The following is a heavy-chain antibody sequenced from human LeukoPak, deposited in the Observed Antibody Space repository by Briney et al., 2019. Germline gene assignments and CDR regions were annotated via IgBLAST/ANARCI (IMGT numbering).Heavy chain of an antibody. Sequence: GGSLRLSCAASGFTFSSYSMNWVRQAPGKGLEWVSSISSSSSYIYYADSVKGRFTISRDNAKNSLYLQVNSLRAEDTAVYYCARDFFVVVTAKGFDYWGQGTLVTVSS. V-gene: IGHV3-21*01. J-gene: IGHJ4*02. CDR3: ARDFFVVVTAKGFDY. CDR1: GFTFSSYS. CDR2: ISSSSSYI. D-gene: IGHD2-21*02.